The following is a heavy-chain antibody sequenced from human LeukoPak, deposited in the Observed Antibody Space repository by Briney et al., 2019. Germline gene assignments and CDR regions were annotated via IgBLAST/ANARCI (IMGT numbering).Heavy chain of an antibody. CDR3: ARGDLTFWGFPH. D-gene: IGHD7-27*01. V-gene: IGHV3-74*01. CDR2: VNTDGSHT. CDR1: GFTFSSYR. Sequence: GGSLRLSCAASGFTFSSYRMHWVRQAPGKGLMWVSRVNTDGSHTNYADSVKGRFTISRDNAKNALYLQMNSLRAEDTAIYYCARGDLTFWGFPHWGQGALVTVSS. J-gene: IGHJ4*02.